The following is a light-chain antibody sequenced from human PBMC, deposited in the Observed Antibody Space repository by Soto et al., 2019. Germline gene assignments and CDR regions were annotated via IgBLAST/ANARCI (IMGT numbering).Light chain of an antibody. CDR2: DAS. CDR1: QGISSN. J-gene: IGKJ5*01. V-gene: IGKV1-9*01. CDR3: QQINSYPMT. Sequence: DIQLTHSPSFLSASVGDRVTITSRATQGISSNLDWYQHKPGKAPKLLIYDASTLQSGVPSRFSGSRSGTEFTLTISSLQPEDFATYYCQQINSYPMTFGQGTRVEIK.